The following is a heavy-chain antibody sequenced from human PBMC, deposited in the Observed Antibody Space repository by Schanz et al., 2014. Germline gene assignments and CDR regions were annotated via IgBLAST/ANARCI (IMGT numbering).Heavy chain of an antibody. Sequence: EVQLVESGGGLVQPGGSLRLSCGGSGFTFSKYWMSWVRQAPGKGLEWVSYISSSGTTIYYADSVKGRFTISRDNAKNAVFLQMNSLRVEDTAVYYCARLAVGYGSGIWDVWGQGTSVTVSS. CDR3: ARLAVGYGSGIWDV. CDR2: ISSSGTTI. V-gene: IGHV3-48*01. CDR1: GFTFSKYW. D-gene: IGHD3-10*01. J-gene: IGHJ6*02.